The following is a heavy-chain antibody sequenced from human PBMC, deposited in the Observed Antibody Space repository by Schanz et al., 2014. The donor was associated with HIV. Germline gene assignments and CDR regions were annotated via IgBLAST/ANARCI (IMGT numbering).Heavy chain of an antibody. CDR2: IWYDGTNK. J-gene: IGHJ4*02. D-gene: IGHD6-19*01. V-gene: IGHV3-33*06. CDR1: GFTFSTYA. CDR3: AKGLRQWLVLGVSDY. Sequence: QVQLVESGGGVVQPGRSLRLSCAASGFTFSTYAMHWARQAPGKGLEWVAVIWYDGTNKYYADSVKGRFTIARDNSKNTLYLQMNSLRAEDTAVYYCAKGLRQWLVLGVSDYWGQGTLVTVSS.